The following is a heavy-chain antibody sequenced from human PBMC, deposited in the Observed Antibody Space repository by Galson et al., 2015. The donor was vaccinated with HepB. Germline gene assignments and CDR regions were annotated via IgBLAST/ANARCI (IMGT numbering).Heavy chain of an antibody. Sequence: SLRLSCAASGFTFSSYGMHWVRQAPGKGLEWVAVIWYDGSNKYYADSVKGRFTISRDNSKNTLYLQMNSLRAEDTAVYYCARARNDGPIDYWGQGTLVTVSS. J-gene: IGHJ4*02. CDR1: GFTFSSYG. CDR3: ARARNDGPIDY. CDR2: IWYDGSNK. D-gene: IGHD1-1*01. V-gene: IGHV3-33*01.